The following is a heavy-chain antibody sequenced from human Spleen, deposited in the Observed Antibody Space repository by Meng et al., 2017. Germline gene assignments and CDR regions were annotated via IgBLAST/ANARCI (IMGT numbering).Heavy chain of an antibody. D-gene: IGHD3-10*01. CDR2: IYPGDSDT. CDR1: GYSFTSYW. V-gene: IGHV5-51*01. CDR3: ARSGMVRGVKLFDY. Sequence: GGSLRLSCKGSGYSFTSYWIGWLRQMPGKGLEWMGIIYPGDSDTRYSPSFQGQVTISADKSISTAYLQWSSLKASDTAMYYCARSGMVRGVKLFDYWGQGTLVTVSS. J-gene: IGHJ4*02.